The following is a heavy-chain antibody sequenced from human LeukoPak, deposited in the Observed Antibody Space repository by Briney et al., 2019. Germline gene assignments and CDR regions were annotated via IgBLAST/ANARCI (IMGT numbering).Heavy chain of an antibody. V-gene: IGHV3-23*01. CDR2: ISGSGGST. Sequence: GGSLRLSCAASGFTFSSYAMSWVRQAPGKGLGWVSAISGSGGSTYYADSVKGRFTISRDNSKNTLYLQMNSLRAEDTAVYYCAKAGGIAVALDYWGQGTLVTVSS. CDR3: AKAGGIAVALDY. CDR1: GFTFSSYA. D-gene: IGHD6-19*01. J-gene: IGHJ4*02.